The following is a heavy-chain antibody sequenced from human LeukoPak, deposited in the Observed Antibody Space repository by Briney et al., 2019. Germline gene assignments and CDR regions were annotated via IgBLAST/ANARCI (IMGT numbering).Heavy chain of an antibody. Sequence: GGSLRLSRAASGFTFDDYAMHWVRQAPGKGLEWVSGISWNSGSIGYADSVKGRFTISRDNSKNTLYLQMNSLRAEDTAVYYCAKFFALVVPAATWGQGTLVTVSS. J-gene: IGHJ4*02. D-gene: IGHD2-2*01. CDR1: GFTFDDYA. V-gene: IGHV3-9*01. CDR3: AKFFALVVPAAT. CDR2: ISWNSGSI.